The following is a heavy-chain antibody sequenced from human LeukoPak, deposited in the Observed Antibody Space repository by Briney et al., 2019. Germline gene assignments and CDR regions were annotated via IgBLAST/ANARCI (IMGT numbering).Heavy chain of an antibody. J-gene: IGHJ6*02. V-gene: IGHV3-23*01. D-gene: IGHD3-10*01. CDR1: GFTFSSYA. CDR3: AKAVWFGEFDYYFFGLDV. CDR2: ISGSGGDT. Sequence: PGGSLRLSCAAFGFTFSSYAMGWVRQAPGKGLEWVSAISGSGGDTHYADSVKGRFTFSRDNSKNTLYLQMNSLRPEDTALYYCAKAVWFGEFDYYFFGLDVWGQGTTVTVSS.